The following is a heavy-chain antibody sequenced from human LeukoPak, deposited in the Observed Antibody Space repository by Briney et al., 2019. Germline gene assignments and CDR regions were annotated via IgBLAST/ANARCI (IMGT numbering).Heavy chain of an antibody. J-gene: IGHJ3*02. V-gene: IGHV3-7*01. CDR1: GFTFRSYW. CDR2: INQHGSEK. CDR3: ARNVDAFDI. Sequence: GGSLRLSCTASGFTFRSYWMSWVRRAPGKGLEWVANINQHGSEKYYVGSVKGRLTISRDNAKNSLFLQLNSLRAEDTAVYYCARNVDAFDIWGQGTMVTVSS.